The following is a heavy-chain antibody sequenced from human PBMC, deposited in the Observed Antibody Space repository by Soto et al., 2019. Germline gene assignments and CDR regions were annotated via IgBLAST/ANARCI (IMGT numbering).Heavy chain of an antibody. D-gene: IGHD3-10*02. CDR2: MNPNSGNT. J-gene: IGHJ4*02. CDR3: ARSYVTSRPIDF. CDR1: GYTFTSYD. Sequence: ASVKVSCKASGYTFTSYDINWVRQATGQGLEWMGWMNPNSGNTGYAQKFQGRVTMTRNTSISTAYMELSSLRSEDTAVYYCARSYVTSRPIDFWGQGTLVTVSS. V-gene: IGHV1-8*01.